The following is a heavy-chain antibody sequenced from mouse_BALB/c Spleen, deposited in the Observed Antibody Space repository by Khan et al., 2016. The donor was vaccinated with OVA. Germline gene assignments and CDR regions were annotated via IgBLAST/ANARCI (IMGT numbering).Heavy chain of an antibody. CDR3: EREGSRYNDAMDY. D-gene: IGHD1-3*01. Sequence: EVQLQESGPGLVKPSQSLSLTCTVTGYSITSDYAWNWIRQFPGNKLEWMCYISSSGSTNYNPALKSRISITRDTSKNQSFLQLNSVTTEDTATYDCEREGSRYNDAMDYWGQGTSVTVSS. CDR1: GYSITSDYA. CDR2: ISSSGST. J-gene: IGHJ4*01. V-gene: IGHV3-2*02.